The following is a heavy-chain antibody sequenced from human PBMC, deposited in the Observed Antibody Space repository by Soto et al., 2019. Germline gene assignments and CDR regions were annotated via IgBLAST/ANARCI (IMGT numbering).Heavy chain of an antibody. CDR3: ARAGSSTRCVRYFDY. V-gene: IGHV4-31*03. CDR2: LYYSGST. CDR1: GGSISSGGYY. D-gene: IGHD2-2*01. J-gene: IGHJ4*02. Sequence: QVQLQESGPGLVKPSQTLSLTCTVSGGSISSGGYYWSWLRQHPGKGLEWIGYLYYSGSTYYNPSLKSRVTIAGDTSKNQFALKLSAVTAADTAVYYCARAGSSTRCVRYFDYWGQGTLVTVSS.